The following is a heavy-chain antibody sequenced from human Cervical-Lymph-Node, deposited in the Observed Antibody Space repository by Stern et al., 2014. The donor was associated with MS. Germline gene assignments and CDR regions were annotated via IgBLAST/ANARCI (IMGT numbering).Heavy chain of an antibody. CDR1: GFNVSSNY. CDR3: AGVSNFRGTIRDY. Sequence: EVQLEESGRNLVQPGGSLRLSCTASGFNVSSNYMSWVRQAPGRGLEWVSIIYGSGSTYYADSVKGRFSLSRDKSRNTLYLQMNSLRAEDTALYYCAGVSNFRGTIRDYGGQGTLVTVSS. V-gene: IGHV3-66*01. CDR2: IYGSGST. D-gene: IGHD3-10*01. J-gene: IGHJ4*02.